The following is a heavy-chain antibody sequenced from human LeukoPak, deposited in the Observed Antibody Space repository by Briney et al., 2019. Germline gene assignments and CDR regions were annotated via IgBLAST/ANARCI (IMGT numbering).Heavy chain of an antibody. CDR1: GYTFTSYY. J-gene: IGHJ4*02. CDR3: ARAPYYDSSGYPNYFDY. CDR2: INPSGGST. V-gene: IGHV1-46*01. Sequence: ASVKVSCKASGYTFTSYYMHWVRQAPGQGLEWMGIINPSGGSTSYAQKFQGRVTMTRDTSTSTAYMELSSLRSEDTAVYYCARAPYYDSSGYPNYFDYWGQGTLVTVSS. D-gene: IGHD3-22*01.